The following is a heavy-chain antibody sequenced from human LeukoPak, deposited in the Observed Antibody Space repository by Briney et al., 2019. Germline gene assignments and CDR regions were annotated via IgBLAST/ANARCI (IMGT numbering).Heavy chain of an antibody. J-gene: IGHJ4*02. CDR3: AKGGLLVASFDY. D-gene: IGHD5-12*01. V-gene: IGHV3-48*03. Sequence: PGGSLRLSCAASGFTFSSYEMNWVRQAPGKGLDWVSYICSSGSTIYYADSVKGRFPISRDNSKNTLYLQMNSLRAEDTAVYYCAKGGLLVASFDYWGQGTLVTVSS. CDR2: ICSSGSTI. CDR1: GFTFSSYE.